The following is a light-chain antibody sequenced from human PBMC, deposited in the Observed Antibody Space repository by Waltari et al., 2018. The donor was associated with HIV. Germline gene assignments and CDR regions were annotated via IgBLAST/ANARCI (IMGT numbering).Light chain of an antibody. CDR3: QQSYNSPVT. J-gene: IGKJ2*01. Sequence: DIQMTQSPLRLPASVGDRVTITCRASQNIGNFLNWYLHKPGTAPKLLIYGASSLQGGVPSRFSGGVSGTDFFLTISNLQLEDFGIYYCQQSYNSPVTFGQGTKVEI. CDR2: GAS. CDR1: QNIGNF. V-gene: IGKV1-39*01.